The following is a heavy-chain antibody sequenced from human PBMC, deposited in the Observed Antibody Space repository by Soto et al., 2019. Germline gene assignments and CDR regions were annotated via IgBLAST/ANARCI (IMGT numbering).Heavy chain of an antibody. J-gene: IGHJ6*02. D-gene: IGHD1-7*01. CDR3: ARGLFWNYGDV. V-gene: IGHV4-34*01. CDR2: INHSGST. CDR1: GGSFSGYY. Sequence: ETLSLTCAVYGGSFSGYYWSWIRQPPGKGLEWIGEINHSGSTNYNPSLKSRVTISVDTSKNQFSLKLSSVTAADTAVYYCARGLFWNYGDVWGQGTTVTVSS.